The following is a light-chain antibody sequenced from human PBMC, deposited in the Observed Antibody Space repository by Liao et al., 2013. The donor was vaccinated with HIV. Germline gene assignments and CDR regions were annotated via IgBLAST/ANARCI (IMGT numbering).Light chain of an antibody. Sequence: SYELTQPPSVSVSPGQTASITCSGDKLVDKYACWYQQKPGQSPVLVIFQDXKRPSGIPERFSGSNSGNTATLTISGTQAMDEADYYCQAWDSSTKYVFGTGTKVTVL. J-gene: IGLJ1*01. CDR1: KLVDKY. CDR2: QDX. V-gene: IGLV3-1*01. CDR3: QAWDSSTKYV.